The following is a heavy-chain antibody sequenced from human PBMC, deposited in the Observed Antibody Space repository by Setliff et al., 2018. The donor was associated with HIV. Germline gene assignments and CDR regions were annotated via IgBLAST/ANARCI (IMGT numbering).Heavy chain of an antibody. CDR1: GYTFTTYP. V-gene: IGHV1-46*01. J-gene: IGHJ4*01. CDR2: INTSGCSA. CDR3: ARNQGDSSGWYAGDY. D-gene: IGHD6-19*01. Sequence: ASVKVSCKASGYTFTTYPMHWVRQAPGQGLEWMGVINTSGCSAGYAEKFRGRVTMTRDTSTNTVYMDLRNLRSEDTAVYYCARNQGDSSGWYAGDYWGHGTLVTV.